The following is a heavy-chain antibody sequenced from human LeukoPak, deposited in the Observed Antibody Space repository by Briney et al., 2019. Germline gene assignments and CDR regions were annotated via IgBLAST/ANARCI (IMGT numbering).Heavy chain of an antibody. D-gene: IGHD2-21*01. CDR2: IISILGIA. CDR1: GGTFSSYT. Sequence: VKVSCKASGGTFSSYTISWVRQAPGQGLEWMGRIISILGIANYAQKFQGRVTITADKSTSTAYMELSSLRSEDTAVYYCARDYCGGDCYYFEYFDYWGQVTLVTVSS. CDR3: ARDYCGGDCYYFEYFDY. V-gene: IGHV1-69*04. J-gene: IGHJ4*02.